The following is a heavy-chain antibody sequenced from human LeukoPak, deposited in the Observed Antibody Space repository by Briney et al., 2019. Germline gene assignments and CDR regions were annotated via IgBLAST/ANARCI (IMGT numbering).Heavy chain of an antibody. Sequence: GGSLRLSCAASGFTFSSYWMHWVRQAPGKGLVWVSRINSDGSSTSYADSVKGRFTISRDNAKNTLYLQMNSLRAEDTAVYYCAREMGYYGSGRGPGYWGQGTLVTVSS. CDR2: INSDGSST. CDR1: GFTFSSYW. J-gene: IGHJ4*02. V-gene: IGHV3-74*01. CDR3: AREMGYYGSGRGPGY. D-gene: IGHD3-10*01.